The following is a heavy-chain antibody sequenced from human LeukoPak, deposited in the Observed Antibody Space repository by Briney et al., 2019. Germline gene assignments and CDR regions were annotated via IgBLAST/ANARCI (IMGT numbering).Heavy chain of an antibody. CDR1: GFTFSSYG. J-gene: IGHJ4*02. Sequence: GGSLRLSCAASGFTFSSYGMHWVRQAPGKGLEWVAFIRYDGSNKYYADSVKGRFTISRDNSKNTLYLQMNSLRAEDTAVYYCAKDCGGDCYRNIDYWGQGTLVTVSS. D-gene: IGHD2-21*01. CDR2: IRYDGSNK. CDR3: AKDCGGDCYRNIDY. V-gene: IGHV3-30*02.